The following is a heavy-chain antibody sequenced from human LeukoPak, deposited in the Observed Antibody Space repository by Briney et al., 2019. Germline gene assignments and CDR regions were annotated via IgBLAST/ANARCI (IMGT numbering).Heavy chain of an antibody. D-gene: IGHD3-3*01. CDR2: IYSGGST. CDR1: GLTVSSTY. J-gene: IGHJ4*02. CDR3: ARDLLEWYFDY. V-gene: IGHV3-66*01. Sequence: PGGSLRLSCAASGLTVSSTYMSWVRQTPGKGLEWVSVIYSGGSTYYADSVKGRFTISSDNSKNTLYLQMNSLRAEDTAVYYCARDLLEWYFDYWGQGTLVTVSS.